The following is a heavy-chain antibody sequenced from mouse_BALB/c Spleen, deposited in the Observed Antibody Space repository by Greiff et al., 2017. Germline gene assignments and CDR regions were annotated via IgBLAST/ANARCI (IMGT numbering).Heavy chain of an antibody. D-gene: IGHD1-1*01. CDR3: ARGYYGSSCHFDY. CDR2: ISSGSSTI. CDR1: GFTFSSFG. Sequence: EVQVVESGGGLVQPGGSRKLSCAASGFTFSSFGMHWVRQAPEKGLEWVAYISSGSSTIYYADTVKGRFTISRDNPKNTLFLQMTSLRSEDTAMYYCARGYYGSSCHFDYWGQGTTLTVSS. V-gene: IGHV5-17*02. J-gene: IGHJ2*01.